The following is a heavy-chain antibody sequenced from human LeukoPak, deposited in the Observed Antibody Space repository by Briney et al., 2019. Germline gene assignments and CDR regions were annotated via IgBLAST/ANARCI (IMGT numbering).Heavy chain of an antibody. Sequence: ASVKVSCKASGGTFSSYAISWVRQAPGQGLEWMGGIIPIFGTANYAQKFQGRVTITADESTSTAYMELSSLRSEDTALYYCAKVEGYNYGYFEDWGQGTLVTVSS. J-gene: IGHJ4*02. V-gene: IGHV1-69*13. CDR1: GGTFSSYA. CDR3: AKVEGYNYGYFED. D-gene: IGHD5-18*01. CDR2: IIPIFGTA.